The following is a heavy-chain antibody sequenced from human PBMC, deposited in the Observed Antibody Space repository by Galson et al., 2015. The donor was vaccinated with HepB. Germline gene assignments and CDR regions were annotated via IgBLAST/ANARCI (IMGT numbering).Heavy chain of an antibody. D-gene: IGHD1-1*01. Sequence: SLRLSCAASGFTFSSYSMNWVRQSPGKGLVWIARINTDGNTSGYADSVKGRFTISRDNAKNTLYLQMNSLRAEDTAVYYCVSGTWDYWGQGTLVTVSS. V-gene: IGHV3-74*01. CDR3: VSGTWDY. J-gene: IGHJ4*02. CDR1: GFTFSSYS. CDR2: INTDGNTS.